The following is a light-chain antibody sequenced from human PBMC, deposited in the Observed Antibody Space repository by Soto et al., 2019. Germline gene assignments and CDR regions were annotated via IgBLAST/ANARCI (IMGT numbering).Light chain of an antibody. CDR2: GAS. CDR3: QQYYDYPPLI. Sequence: EIVMTQSPATLSVSPGERATLSCRASRNINRKLAWYQQKPGQAPRLLISGASTRANGIQDRFSGSGSGTELTLTLSSLQSEDFAVYYCQQYYDYPPLIFGGGTKVEIK. V-gene: IGKV3-15*01. CDR1: RNINRK. J-gene: IGKJ4*01.